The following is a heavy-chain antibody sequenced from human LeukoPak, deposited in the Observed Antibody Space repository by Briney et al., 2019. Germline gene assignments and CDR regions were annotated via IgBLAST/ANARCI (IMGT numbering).Heavy chain of an antibody. CDR3: ARPDEEVVDLGYFQH. D-gene: IGHD2-15*01. V-gene: IGHV5-51*01. Sequence: GESLKISCKGSGYSFTSYWIGWVRQMPGKGLEWMGIIYPGDSDTRYSPSFQGQVTISADKSISTAYLQWSSLKASDTAMYYCARPDEEVVDLGYFQHWGQGTLVTVSS. CDR2: IYPGDSDT. J-gene: IGHJ1*01. CDR1: GYSFTSYW.